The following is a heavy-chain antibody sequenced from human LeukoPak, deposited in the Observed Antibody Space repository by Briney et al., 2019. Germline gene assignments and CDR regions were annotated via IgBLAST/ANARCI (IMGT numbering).Heavy chain of an antibody. CDR1: GYTFNNYG. Sequence: ASVRVSCKASGYTFNNYGISWVRQAPGQGLEWMGWVTSYNGDTNYAQKFQGRVTMTRDMSTSTVYMELSSLRSEDTAVYYCARERRAAARNWFDPWGQGTLVTVSS. J-gene: IGHJ5*02. V-gene: IGHV1-18*01. CDR2: VTSYNGDT. D-gene: IGHD6-13*01. CDR3: ARERRAAARNWFDP.